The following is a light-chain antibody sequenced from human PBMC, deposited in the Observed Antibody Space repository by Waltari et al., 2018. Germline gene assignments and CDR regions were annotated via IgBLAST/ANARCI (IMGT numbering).Light chain of an antibody. CDR1: SSNIGNNY. Sequence: APGQRVTISCSGGSSNIGNNYVSWYRQFPGTAPKLLIYEDSERPSGIPGRFSGSKSGTSATLDITGLQAGDEADYYCGTWDSSLSGAVFGGGTHLTVL. J-gene: IGLJ7*01. V-gene: IGLV1-51*02. CDR3: GTWDSSLSGAV. CDR2: EDS.